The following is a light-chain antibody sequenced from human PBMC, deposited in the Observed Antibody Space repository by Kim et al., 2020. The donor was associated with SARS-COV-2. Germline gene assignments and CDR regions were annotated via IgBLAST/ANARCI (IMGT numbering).Light chain of an antibody. CDR2: DAS. Sequence: EIVLTQSPATLSLSPGERATLSCRASQSVSSYLAWYQQKPGQAPRLLIYDASNRATGIPARFSGSGSGTDFTLTISSLEPEDFAVYYCQQRSNWLLTFGGVTKVDIK. CDR1: QSVSSY. J-gene: IGKJ4*01. V-gene: IGKV3-11*01. CDR3: QQRSNWLLT.